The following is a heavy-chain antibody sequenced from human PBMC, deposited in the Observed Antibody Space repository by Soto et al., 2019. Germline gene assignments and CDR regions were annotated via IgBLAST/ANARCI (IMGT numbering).Heavy chain of an antibody. CDR1: GLSFSTSF. CDR3: ATGPIYSNIDN. CDR2: ISGSSSSI. D-gene: IGHD2-15*01. Sequence: GGSLRLSCAASGLSFSTSFMNWVRQAPGKGLEWASYISGSSSSIYYADSVKGRFTISRDNAMNSLFLQMNSLRDEDSAVYYCATGPIYSNIDNWGHGTQVTVSS. J-gene: IGHJ4*01. V-gene: IGHV3-48*02.